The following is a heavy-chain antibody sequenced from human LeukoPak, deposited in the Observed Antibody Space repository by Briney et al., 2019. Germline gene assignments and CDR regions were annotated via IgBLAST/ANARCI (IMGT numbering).Heavy chain of an antibody. V-gene: IGHV3-30*02. CDR2: IRYDGNNK. Sequence: PGGSLRLSCAASAFTFSRYGMHWVRQAPGKGLEWVAVIRYDGNNKYYADSVKGRFPISGDNSKYTLYLQMHSLRAEDTALYYCAKGGGFDWLNYYYMDVWGKGTTVIISS. D-gene: IGHD3-9*01. J-gene: IGHJ6*03. CDR3: AKGGGFDWLNYYYMDV. CDR1: AFTFSRYG.